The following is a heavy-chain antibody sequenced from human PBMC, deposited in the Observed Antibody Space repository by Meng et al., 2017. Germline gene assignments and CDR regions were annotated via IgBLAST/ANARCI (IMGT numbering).Heavy chain of an antibody. J-gene: IGHJ4*02. V-gene: IGHV1-69*01. CDR2: IIPIFGTA. D-gene: IGHD6-13*01. Sequence: VRVGGGVETPGSVCKVSCKASGCTFSSYAISWLRQAPGQGLEWMGGIIPIFGTANYAQKFQGRVTITADESTSTAYMELSSLRSEDTAVYYCARDSDSSSWYDYFGYWGQGTLVTVSS. CDR1: GCTFSSYA. CDR3: ARDSDSSSWYDYFGY.